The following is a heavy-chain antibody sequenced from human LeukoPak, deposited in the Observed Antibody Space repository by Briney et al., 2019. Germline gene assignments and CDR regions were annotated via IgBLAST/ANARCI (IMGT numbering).Heavy chain of an antibody. V-gene: IGHV3-23*01. Sequence: PGGSLRLSCAASGFTFSSYAMSWVRQAPGKGLEWVSAISGSGGSTYYADSGKGRFTISRDNSKNTLYLQMNSLRAKDTAVYYCAKDNDSSGSADYWGQGTLVTVSS. D-gene: IGHD3-22*01. CDR3: AKDNDSSGSADY. J-gene: IGHJ4*02. CDR2: ISGSGGST. CDR1: GFTFSSYA.